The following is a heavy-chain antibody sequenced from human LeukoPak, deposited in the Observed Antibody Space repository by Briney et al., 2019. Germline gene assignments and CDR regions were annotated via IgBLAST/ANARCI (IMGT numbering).Heavy chain of an antibody. CDR2: INHSGST. CDR3: ARGAGRITMVRGAAFDI. CDR1: GGSVSSYY. D-gene: IGHD3-10*01. Sequence: SETLSLTCTVSGGSVSSYYWTWIRQPPGKGLEWIGEINHSGSTNYNPSLKSRVTISVDTSKNQFSLKLSSVTAADTAVYYCARGAGRITMVRGAAFDIWGQGTMVTVSS. V-gene: IGHV4-34*01. J-gene: IGHJ3*02.